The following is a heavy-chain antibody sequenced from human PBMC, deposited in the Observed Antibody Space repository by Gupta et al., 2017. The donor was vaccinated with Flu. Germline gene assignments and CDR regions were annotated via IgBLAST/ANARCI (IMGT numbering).Heavy chain of an antibody. V-gene: IGHV1-8*01. CDR3: ARVGYSSSWTKNLYYYYGMDV. J-gene: IGHJ6*02. CDR1: GYTFTSYD. Sequence: QVQLVQSGAEVKKPGASVKVSCKASGYTFTSYDINWVRQATGQGLEWMGWMNPNSGNTGYAQKFQGRVTMTRNTSISTACMELSSLRSEDTAVYYCARVGYSSSWTKNLYYYYGMDVWGQGTTVTVSS. CDR2: MNPNSGNT. D-gene: IGHD6-13*01.